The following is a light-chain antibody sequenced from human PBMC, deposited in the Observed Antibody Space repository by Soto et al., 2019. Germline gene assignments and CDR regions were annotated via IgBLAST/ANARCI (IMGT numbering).Light chain of an antibody. Sequence: IVLTQSPATLSVSPGERATLSCRASQSVSSNLAWHQQRPGQAPRLLIYGASTRATGVPARFSGGGSGTEFTLTITSLQSEDFATYFCQQAFSAEWTFGQGTKVDIK. CDR2: GAS. J-gene: IGKJ1*01. V-gene: IGKV3D-15*01. CDR1: QSVSSN. CDR3: QQAFSAEWT.